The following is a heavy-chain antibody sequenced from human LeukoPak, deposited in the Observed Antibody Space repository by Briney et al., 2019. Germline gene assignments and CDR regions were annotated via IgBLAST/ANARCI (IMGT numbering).Heavy chain of an antibody. D-gene: IGHD1-1*01. Sequence: PSETLSLTCTVSGGSISSSSYYWGWIRQPPGKGLEWIGSIYYSGSTYYNPSLKGRVTISVDTSKNQFSLKLSSVTAADTAVYYCARQRDNWNDPFDYWGQGTLVTVSS. CDR3: ARQRDNWNDPFDY. J-gene: IGHJ4*02. CDR2: IYYSGST. V-gene: IGHV4-39*01. CDR1: GGSISSSSYY.